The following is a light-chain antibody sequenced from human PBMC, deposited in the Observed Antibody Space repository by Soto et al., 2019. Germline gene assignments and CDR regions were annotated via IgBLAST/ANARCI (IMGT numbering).Light chain of an antibody. CDR3: QQFYDLPIT. CDR2: DAS. Sequence: DIQITQSPSSVSASVGDRVTITCQASQDISDVLNWYQQQPGKAPKVLIYDASKLQTGVPSRFSGRGSGKDFTFTISSLQPDDSGTYYCQQFYDLPITFGQGTRLEIK. CDR1: QDISDV. J-gene: IGKJ5*01. V-gene: IGKV1-33*01.